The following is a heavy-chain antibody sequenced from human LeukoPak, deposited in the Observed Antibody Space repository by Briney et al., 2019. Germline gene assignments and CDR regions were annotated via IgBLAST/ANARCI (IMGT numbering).Heavy chain of an antibody. CDR3: ARSKGGSYYYYYMDV. D-gene: IGHD3-16*01. V-gene: IGHV3-48*01. Sequence: GGSLRLSCAASGFTFSNNWMTWVRQAPGKGLEWVSYISSSSSTIYYADSVKGRFTISRDNAKNSLYLQMNSLRAEDTAVYYCARSKGGSYYYYYMDVWGKGTTVTVSS. J-gene: IGHJ6*03. CDR2: ISSSSSTI. CDR1: GFTFSNNW.